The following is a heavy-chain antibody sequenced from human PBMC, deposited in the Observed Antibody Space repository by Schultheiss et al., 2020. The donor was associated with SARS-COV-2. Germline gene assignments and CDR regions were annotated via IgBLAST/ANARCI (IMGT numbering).Heavy chain of an antibody. CDR1: GFTFSNFA. CDR3: AKDRWDYYYGVDV. CDR2: ISGSGGTT. J-gene: IGHJ6*02. D-gene: IGHD6-13*01. V-gene: IGHV3-23*01. Sequence: GGCLRLSCAASGFTFSNFAMTWVRQAPGKGLEWVSVISGSGGTTNYADPVKGRFTISRDNSKNTLYLQMNSLRAEDTAVYYCAKDRWDYYYGVDVWGQGTTVTVSS.